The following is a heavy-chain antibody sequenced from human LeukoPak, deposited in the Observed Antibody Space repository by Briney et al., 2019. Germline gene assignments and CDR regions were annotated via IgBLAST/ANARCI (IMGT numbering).Heavy chain of an antibody. D-gene: IGHD1-26*01. V-gene: IGHV4-59*07. CDR1: GASLSNRF. Sequence: SDTLSLTCGLSGASLSNRFWSGIRQTPPMGLEWIGYISNIGSTDYTPSPKSRVTISVDAAKNEVSLNVRSGSAADTAVYYCAKGVSGTYFAFDVWGQGRTVIVSA. CDR2: ISNIGST. J-gene: IGHJ3*01. CDR3: AKGVSGTYFAFDV.